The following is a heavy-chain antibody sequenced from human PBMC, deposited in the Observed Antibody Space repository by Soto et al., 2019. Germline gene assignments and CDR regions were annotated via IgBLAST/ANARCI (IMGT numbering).Heavy chain of an antibody. V-gene: IGHV1-69*02. Sequence: QVQLVQSGAEVKKPGSSVKVSCKASGGTFSSYISWVRQAPGQGLEWMGRIIPILGIANYAQKFQGRVTIXADKSTSTAYMELSRLRSEDTAVYYCARLLYYDSSGYPLDYWGQGTRVTVSS. J-gene: IGHJ4*02. CDR2: IIPILGIA. CDR1: GGTFSSY. D-gene: IGHD3-22*01. CDR3: ARLLYYDSSGYPLDY.